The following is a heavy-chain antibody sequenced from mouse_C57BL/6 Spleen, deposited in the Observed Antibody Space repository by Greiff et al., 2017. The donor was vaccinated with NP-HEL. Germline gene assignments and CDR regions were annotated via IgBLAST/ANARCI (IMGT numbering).Heavy chain of an antibody. V-gene: IGHV2-9*01. CDR1: GFSLTSSG. D-gene: IGHD1-1*01. CDR2: IWGGGST. CDR3: AKHTDDGSSDAAMDY. Sequence: VQLQQSGPGLVAPSQSLSITCTVSGFSLTSSGVAWVRQPPGKGLEWLGVIWGGGSTNYNSALMSRLSISKDNSKSQVFLKMNSLQTDDTAMYYCAKHTDDGSSDAAMDYWGQGTSGTVSS. J-gene: IGHJ4*01.